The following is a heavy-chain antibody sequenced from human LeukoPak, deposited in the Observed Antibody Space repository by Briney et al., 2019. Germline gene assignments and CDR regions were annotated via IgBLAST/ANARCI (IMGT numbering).Heavy chain of an antibody. CDR1: GFTFSSYW. J-gene: IGHJ4*02. CDR2: IKQDGSEK. Sequence: GGSLRLSCAASGFTFSSYWMSWVRQAPGKGLEWVANIKQDGSEKYYVDSVKGRFTISRDNAKNSLYLQMNSLRAEDTAVYYCARTRITVIVGLASRFDYWGQGTLVTVSS. D-gene: IGHD3-22*01. V-gene: IGHV3-7*01. CDR3: ARTRITVIVGLASRFDY.